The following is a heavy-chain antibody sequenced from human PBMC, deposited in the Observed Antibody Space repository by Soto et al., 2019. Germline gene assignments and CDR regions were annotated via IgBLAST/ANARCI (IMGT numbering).Heavy chain of an antibody. CDR1: GYTFTGYY. Sequence: ASVKVSCKASGYTFTGYYMHWVRQAPGQGLEWMGWINPNSGGTNYAQKFQGWVTMTRDTSISTAYMELSRLRSDDTAVYYCARDKSIMITFGGVIVPPDMHYFDYWGQGTLVTVSS. J-gene: IGHJ4*02. V-gene: IGHV1-2*04. D-gene: IGHD3-16*02. CDR2: INPNSGGT. CDR3: ARDKSIMITFGGVIVPPDMHYFDY.